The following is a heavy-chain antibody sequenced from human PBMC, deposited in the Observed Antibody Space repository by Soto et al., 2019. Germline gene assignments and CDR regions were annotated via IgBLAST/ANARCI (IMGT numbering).Heavy chain of an antibody. Sequence: GSLRLSCGASGFIFSNFDMHWVRQTTEKGLEWVSGIGFAGDTNYSGSVKGRFTISRENAKNSLFLQMNSLRVGDTAVYYCVRGLPGGFDPWGQGTLVTVSS. CDR1: GFIFSNFD. J-gene: IGHJ5*02. CDR2: IGFAGDT. V-gene: IGHV3-13*01. CDR3: VRGLPGGFDP. D-gene: IGHD3-10*01.